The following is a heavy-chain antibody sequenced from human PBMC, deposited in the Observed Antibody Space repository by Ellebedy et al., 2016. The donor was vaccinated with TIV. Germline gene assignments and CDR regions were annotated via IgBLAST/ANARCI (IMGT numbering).Heavy chain of an antibody. CDR1: GGSISSSRHY. J-gene: IGHJ5*02. CDR2: IYYTGST. Sequence: SETLSLTCSVSGGSISSSRHYWGWIRQPPGKGLEWIGSIYYTGSTYYNPSLKRRVTISVDTSKNQFSLNLNSLTAADTAVYYCARQGPSITMVRGVNWFDPWGQGTLVTVSS. V-gene: IGHV4-39*01. D-gene: IGHD3-10*01. CDR3: ARQGPSITMVRGVNWFDP.